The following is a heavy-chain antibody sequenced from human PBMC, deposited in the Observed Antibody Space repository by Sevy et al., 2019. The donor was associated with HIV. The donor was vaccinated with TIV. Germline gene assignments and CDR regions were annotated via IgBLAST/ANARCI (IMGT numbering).Heavy chain of an antibody. J-gene: IGHJ4*02. CDR2: ISGSGGST. Sequence: GGSLRLSCTASGFTFNTYAMSWVRQAPGKGLERVAAISGSGGSTYYADSVKGRFTISRDNSKDTLYLQMNSLRAEDTAVYYCAKETQGGYFDYWGQGTLVTVSS. CDR3: AKETQGGYFDY. V-gene: IGHV3-23*01. CDR1: GFTFNTYA. D-gene: IGHD3-16*01.